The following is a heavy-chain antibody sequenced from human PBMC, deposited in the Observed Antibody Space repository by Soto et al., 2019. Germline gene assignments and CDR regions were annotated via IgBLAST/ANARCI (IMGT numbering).Heavy chain of an antibody. CDR3: ARTHQVGEYYYGMDV. CDR1: GGSFSGYY. CDR2: INHSGST. V-gene: IGHV4-34*01. Sequence: LPETLSLTCAVYGGSFSGYYWSWIRQPPGKGLEWIGEINHSGSTNYNPSLKSRVTISVDTSKNQFSLKLSSVTAADTAVYYCARTHQVGEYYYGMDVWGQGTTVTVSS. D-gene: IGHD3-16*01. J-gene: IGHJ6*02.